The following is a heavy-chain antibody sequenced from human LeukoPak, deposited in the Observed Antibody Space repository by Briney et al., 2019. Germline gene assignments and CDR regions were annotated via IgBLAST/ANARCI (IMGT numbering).Heavy chain of an antibody. J-gene: IGHJ4*02. V-gene: IGHV3-74*01. Sequence: GGSLRLSCAASGFTFSNSWIHWVRQPPGKGLVWVSRINPDGSTTDYADSVKDRFTISRDNAKNTLYLQINSLRAEDTALYYCATAGNYYFDYWGQGTLVTVSS. CDR3: ATAGNYYFDY. D-gene: IGHD1-1*01. CDR2: INPDGSTT. CDR1: GFTFSNSW.